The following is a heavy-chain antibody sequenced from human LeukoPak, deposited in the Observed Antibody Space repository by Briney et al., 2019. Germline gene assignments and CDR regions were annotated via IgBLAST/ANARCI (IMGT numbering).Heavy chain of an antibody. V-gene: IGHV4-59*11. J-gene: IGHJ4*02. CDR2: IHYTEIT. Sequence: SETLSLTCTVSSCSISGHYWSWIRQAPGKGLEWIGYIHYTEITIYNPSLKSRVAISLDTSKNRFSLNLKSVTAADTAVYYCAGDGPFYFDYGGQGTRVTVSS. CDR1: SCSISGHY. D-gene: IGHD3-16*01. CDR3: AGDGPFYFDY.